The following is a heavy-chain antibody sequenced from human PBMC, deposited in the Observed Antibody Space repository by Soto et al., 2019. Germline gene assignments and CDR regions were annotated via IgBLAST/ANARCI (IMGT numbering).Heavy chain of an antibody. J-gene: IGHJ3*02. Sequence: EVQLLESGGGLVPPGGSLRLSCAASGFTFTSYAMSWVRQAPGKGLEWVSLISGSGGSTYYADSVKGRFTISRDDSKNAVYLQMDSLRAEDTAVYSCAKQRGYSSGWYGAFDIWGQGTMVTVSS. D-gene: IGHD6-19*01. CDR3: AKQRGYSSGWYGAFDI. CDR2: ISGSGGST. V-gene: IGHV3-23*01. CDR1: GFTFTSYA.